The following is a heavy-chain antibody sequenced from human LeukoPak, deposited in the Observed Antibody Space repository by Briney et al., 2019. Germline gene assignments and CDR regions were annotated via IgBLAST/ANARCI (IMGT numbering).Heavy chain of an antibody. D-gene: IGHD5-12*01. CDR3: ARGNSGYEWGFDC. Sequence: SVKVSCKASGGTFSSYAISWVRQAPGQGLEWMGGIIPIFGTANYAQKFQGRVTITTDESTSTAYMELSSLRSEDTAVYYCARGNSGYEWGFDCWGQGTLVTVSS. CDR2: IIPIFGTA. CDR1: GGTFSSYA. J-gene: IGHJ4*02. V-gene: IGHV1-69*05.